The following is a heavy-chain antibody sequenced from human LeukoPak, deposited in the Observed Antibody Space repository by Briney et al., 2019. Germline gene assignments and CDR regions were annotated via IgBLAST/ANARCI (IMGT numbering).Heavy chain of an antibody. CDR2: IKQDGSEK. D-gene: IGHD3-22*01. CDR1: GFTFSSYW. CDR3: ARGSTYYYDRPLDY. J-gene: IGHJ4*02. Sequence: GESLRLSCAASGFTFSSYWMSWVRQAPGKGLEWGANIKQDGSEKYDVDSVKGRFTISRDNAKNSLYLQMNSLRAEDTAVYFCARGSTYYYDRPLDYWGQGTLVTVSS. V-gene: IGHV3-7*01.